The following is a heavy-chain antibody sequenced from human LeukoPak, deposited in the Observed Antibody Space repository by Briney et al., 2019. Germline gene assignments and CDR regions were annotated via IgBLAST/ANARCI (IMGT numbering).Heavy chain of an antibody. J-gene: IGHJ5*02. CDR1: GGSFSGYY. CDR2: IDHSGST. V-gene: IGHV4-34*01. CDR3: ATYAVATTFSRWFDP. Sequence: PSETLSLTCAVYGGSFSGYYWSWIRQPPGKGLEWIGEIDHSGSTNCNPSLKSRVTVSVDTSKKQFSLKLGSVTAADTAVYYCATYAVATTFSRWFDPWGQGTLVTVSS. D-gene: IGHD5-12*01.